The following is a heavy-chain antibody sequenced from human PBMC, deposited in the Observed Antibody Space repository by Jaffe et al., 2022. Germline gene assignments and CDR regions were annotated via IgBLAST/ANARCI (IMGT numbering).Heavy chain of an antibody. CDR3: ARDLSPLAGYYFDY. CDR1: GFTFSSYE. Sequence: EVQLVESGGGLVQPGGSLRLSCAASGFTFSSYEMNWVRQAPGKGLEWVSYISSSGSTIYYADSVKGRFTISRDNAKNSLYLQMNSLRAEDTAVYYCARDLSPLAGYYFDYWGQGTLVTVSS. J-gene: IGHJ4*02. V-gene: IGHV3-48*03. CDR2: ISSSGSTI.